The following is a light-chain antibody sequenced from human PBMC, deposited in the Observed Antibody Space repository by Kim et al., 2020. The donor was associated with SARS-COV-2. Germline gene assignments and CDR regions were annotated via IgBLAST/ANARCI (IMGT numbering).Light chain of an antibody. CDR1: QNSNSH. Sequence: AYVCDRVTIPCRTSQNSNSHLNWYHQKPGRAPKHLIYAASTLQCGVPSRFSGSGSETDFTLTISSLQPEDFATYFCQQTYMSPFTFGPGTKVDIK. J-gene: IGKJ3*01. CDR3: QQTYMSPFT. V-gene: IGKV1-39*01. CDR2: AAS.